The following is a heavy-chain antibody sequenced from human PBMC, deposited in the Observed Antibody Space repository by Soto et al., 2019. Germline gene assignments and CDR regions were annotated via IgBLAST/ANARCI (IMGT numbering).Heavy chain of an antibody. Sequence: SVKVSFKASGDNFTSYGISWVRQAPGQALEWMGWISAYNGNTNYAQKLQGRFTMAADTSTSTAYMELRSLRSDYTALYYCATAIVVVTTMVDSSDPWGQGTLATVPS. CDR2: ISAYNGNT. CDR1: GDNFTSYG. V-gene: IGHV1-18*01. J-gene: IGHJ5*02. CDR3: ATAIVVVTTMVDSSDP. D-gene: IGHD3-22*01.